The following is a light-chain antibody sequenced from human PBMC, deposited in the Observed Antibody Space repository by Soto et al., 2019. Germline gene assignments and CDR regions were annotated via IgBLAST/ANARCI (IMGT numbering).Light chain of an antibody. CDR1: QPVSSY. J-gene: IGKJ1*01. CDR2: GAS. Sequence: EMVLTQSPGTLSMSPGERATLFCRASQPVSSYLVWYQQTHGQAPRVIIYGASTRATGIPDRFSGSGSGTDFTLTISRVEPEDFAVYYCQQYGSSGTFGQGTKVDI. V-gene: IGKV3-20*01. CDR3: QQYGSSGT.